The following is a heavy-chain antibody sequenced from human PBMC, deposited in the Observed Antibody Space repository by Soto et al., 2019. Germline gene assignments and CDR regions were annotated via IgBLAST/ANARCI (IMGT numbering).Heavy chain of an antibody. CDR3: ARSSPTALIRAEFDY. D-gene: IGHD5-18*01. CDR2: IYWDDDK. J-gene: IGHJ4*02. Sequence: QITLKESGPTLVKPTQTLTLTCTFSGFSLSTSGVGVGWIRQPPGKALEWLALIYWDDDKRYSPSLKSRLTITKDTSKNKVVLTMTNMDPVDTATYYCARSSPTALIRAEFDYWGQGTLVTVSS. CDR1: GFSLSTSGVG. V-gene: IGHV2-5*02.